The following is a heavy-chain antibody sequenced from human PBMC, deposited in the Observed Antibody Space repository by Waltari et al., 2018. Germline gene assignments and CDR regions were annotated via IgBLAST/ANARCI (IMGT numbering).Heavy chain of an antibody. CDR3: ARDPTCSSTSCYYYYGMDV. Sequence: QVQLVQSGAEVKKPGSSVKVSCKASGGTFSSYAISWVRQAPGQGLEWMGGIIPILGTANYAQKFQGRVTITADESTSTAYMELSSLRSEDTAVYYCARDPTCSSTSCYYYYGMDVWGQGTTVTVSS. CDR2: IIPILGTA. J-gene: IGHJ6*02. V-gene: IGHV1-69*01. CDR1: GGTFSSYA. D-gene: IGHD2-2*01.